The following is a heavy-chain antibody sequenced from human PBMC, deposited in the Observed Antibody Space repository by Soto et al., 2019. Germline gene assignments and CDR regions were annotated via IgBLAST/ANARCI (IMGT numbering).Heavy chain of an antibody. CDR1: GYTFTSYY. J-gene: IGHJ6*02. CDR2: INPSGGST. D-gene: IGHD3-9*01. CDR3: ARDGWASDILTGSDYYYYYVMDV. V-gene: IGHV1-46*01. Sequence: GASVKVSCKASGYTFTSYYMHWVRQAPGQGLEWMGIINPSGGSTSYAQKFQGRVTMTRDTSTSTVYMELSSLRSEDTAVYYCARDGWASDILTGSDYYYYYVMDVWGQGTTVTVSS.